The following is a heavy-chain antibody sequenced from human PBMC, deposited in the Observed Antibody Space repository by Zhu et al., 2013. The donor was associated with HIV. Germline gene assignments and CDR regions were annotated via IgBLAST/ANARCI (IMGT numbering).Heavy chain of an antibody. CDR2: IIPILGTA. CDR1: GGTFSRYA. CDR3: ATNGQTVDDAFDI. Sequence: QVQLVQSGAEVKKPGSSVKVSCKASGGTFSRYATSWVRQAPGQGLEWMGGIIPILGTANYAQTFQGRVTITADESTSTAYMELSSLRSEDTAVYYCATNGQTVDDAFDIWGQGTVVTISS. J-gene: IGHJ3*02. V-gene: IGHV1-69*11. D-gene: IGHD4-17*01.